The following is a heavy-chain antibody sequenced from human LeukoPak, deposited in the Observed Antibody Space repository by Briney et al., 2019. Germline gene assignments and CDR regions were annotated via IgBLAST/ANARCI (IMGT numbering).Heavy chain of an antibody. CDR3: ARYPKIASITIFGVVTYYFDY. D-gene: IGHD3-3*01. Sequence: PGGSLRLSCAASGFTFDEYGMSWVRQAPGKWLKCVSGINWNGGSTGYADSVKGRFTISRDNAKNSLYLQMNSLRAEDTALYYCARYPKIASITIFGVVTYYFDYWGQGTLVTVSS. CDR2: INWNGGST. J-gene: IGHJ4*02. CDR1: GFTFDEYG. V-gene: IGHV3-20*04.